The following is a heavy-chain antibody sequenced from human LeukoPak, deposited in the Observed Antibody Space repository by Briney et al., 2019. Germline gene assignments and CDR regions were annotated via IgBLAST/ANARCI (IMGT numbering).Heavy chain of an antibody. CDR2: ISGNIGSI. J-gene: IGHJ5*02. CDR3: SKDSARFGVVDAVWFAP. V-gene: IGHV3-9*03. CDR1: GFTFADYA. Sequence: PVRSLRLSCAVSGFTFADYAMHWVRQAPGKGLEWVTGISGNIGSIGYADSVKCRFTISRDNAKNSPYLPLNSLRAEDMALYYCSKDSARFGVVDAVWFAPWGRGTLVTVS. D-gene: IGHD3-3*01.